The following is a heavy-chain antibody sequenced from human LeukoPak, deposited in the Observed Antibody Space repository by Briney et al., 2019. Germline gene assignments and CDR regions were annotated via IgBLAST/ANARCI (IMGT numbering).Heavy chain of an antibody. D-gene: IGHD3-10*01. CDR3: AKWCGATSSFSQVQRWFDP. CDR2: ISGSGGST. V-gene: IGHV3-23*01. CDR1: GFTFSSYS. J-gene: IGHJ5*02. Sequence: HPGGSLRLSCAASGFTFSSYSMNWVRQAPGKGLEWVSAISGSGGSTYYADSVKGRFTISRDNSKNTLYLQMNSLRAEDTAVYYCAKWCGATSSFSQVQRWFDPWGQGTLVTVSS.